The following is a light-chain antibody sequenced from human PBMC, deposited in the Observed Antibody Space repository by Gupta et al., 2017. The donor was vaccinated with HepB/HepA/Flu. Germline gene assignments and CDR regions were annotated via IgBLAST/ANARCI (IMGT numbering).Light chain of an antibody. Sequence: QSALTQPASVSGSPGQSITISCTGTSSDVGDYNLVSWYQQHPGKAPKVMIYEVSKRPSGVSNRFSGSKSGNTASLPXSXLQAEDXADYYCCSYARSSTYVFGTGTKVTVL. CDR1: SSDVGDYNL. J-gene: IGLJ1*01. CDR3: CSYARSSTYV. CDR2: EVS. V-gene: IGLV2-23*02.